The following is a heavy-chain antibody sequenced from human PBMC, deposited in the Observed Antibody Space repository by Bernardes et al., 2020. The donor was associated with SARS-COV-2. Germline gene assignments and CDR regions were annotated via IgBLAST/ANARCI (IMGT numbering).Heavy chain of an antibody. CDR3: ARVPRIAVAGSWYFDP. V-gene: IGHV1-2*02. CDR1: RYTFTGYY. J-gene: IGHJ2*01. Sequence: ASVKVSCKASRYTFTGYYMHWVRQAPGQGLEWMGWINPNSGGTTYAQKFQGRVTMTRDTSISTAYMELSRLRSDDTAVYYCARVPRIAVAGSWYFDPWGRGTRVTVP. CDR2: INPNSGGT. D-gene: IGHD6-19*01.